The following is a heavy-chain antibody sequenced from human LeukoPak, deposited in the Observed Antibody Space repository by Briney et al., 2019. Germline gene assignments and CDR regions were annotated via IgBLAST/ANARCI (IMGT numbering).Heavy chain of an antibody. Sequence: ASVKVSCKASGYTFTGYYMHWVRQAPGQGLEWMGRINPNSAGTNYAQKFQGRVTMTRDTSISTAYMELSRLRSDDTAVYYCARSRGILVVTEISIWGQGTMVTVSS. J-gene: IGHJ3*02. CDR2: INPNSAGT. D-gene: IGHD2-15*01. CDR3: ARSRGILVVTEISI. CDR1: GYTFTGYY. V-gene: IGHV1-2*06.